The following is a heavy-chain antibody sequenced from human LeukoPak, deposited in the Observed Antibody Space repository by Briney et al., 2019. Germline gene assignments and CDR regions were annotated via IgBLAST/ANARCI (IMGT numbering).Heavy chain of an antibody. CDR1: GFTFSSYG. CDR2: ISYDGSNK. Sequence: GGSLRLSCAASGFTFSSYGMHWVRQAPGKGLEWVAVISYDGSNKYYADSVKGRFTISRDNSKNTLYLQMNSLRAEDTAVYYCAKGVVGATGVDYWGQGTLVTVSS. J-gene: IGHJ4*02. CDR3: AKGVVGATGVDY. V-gene: IGHV3-30*18. D-gene: IGHD1-26*01.